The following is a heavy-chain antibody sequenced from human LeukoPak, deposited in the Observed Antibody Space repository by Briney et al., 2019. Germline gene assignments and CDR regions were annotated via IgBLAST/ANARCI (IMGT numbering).Heavy chain of an antibody. CDR3: ASTYSSSWYGLDYFDY. CDR2: IIPIFGTA. D-gene: IGHD6-13*01. J-gene: IGHJ4*02. Sequence: SVKVSCKASGGTFSSYAISWVRPAPGQGLEWMGGIIPIFGTANYAQKFQGRVTITADESTSTAYMELSSLRSEDTAVYYCASTYSSSWYGLDYFDYWGQGTLVTVSS. V-gene: IGHV1-69*13. CDR1: GGTFSSYA.